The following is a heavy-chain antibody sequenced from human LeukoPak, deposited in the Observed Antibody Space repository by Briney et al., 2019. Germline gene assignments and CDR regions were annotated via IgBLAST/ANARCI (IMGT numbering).Heavy chain of an antibody. V-gene: IGHV4-34*01. CDR3: ARGGDVDTAMGDFDY. CDR2: INHSGST. D-gene: IGHD5-18*01. Sequence: SETLSLTCAVYGGSFGGYYWSWIRQPPGKGLEWIGEINHSGSTNYNPSLKSRVTISVDTSKNQFSLKLSSVTAADTAVYYCARGGDVDTAMGDFDYWGQGTLVTVSS. J-gene: IGHJ4*02. CDR1: GGSFGGYY.